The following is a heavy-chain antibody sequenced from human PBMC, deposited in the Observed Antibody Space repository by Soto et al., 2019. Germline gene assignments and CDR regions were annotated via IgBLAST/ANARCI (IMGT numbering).Heavy chain of an antibody. V-gene: IGHV4-39*01. CDR2: VYYRGRS. J-gene: IGHJ4*02. Sequence: SETLSLTCTVSGGSVTNSSYYWGWIRQSPGKGLEWIGSVYYRGRSYSKSSVKSRVTISVDTSKNQFSLNLNSVTASDTAVYFCVSQRTTVITRAYYDYWGPGALVTVSS. D-gene: IGHD4-4*01. CDR1: GGSVTNSSYY. CDR3: VSQRTTVITRAYYDY.